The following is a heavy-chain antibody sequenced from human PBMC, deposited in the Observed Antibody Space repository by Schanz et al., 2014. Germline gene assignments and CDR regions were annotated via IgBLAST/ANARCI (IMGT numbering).Heavy chain of an antibody. CDR2: ISSTSTYI. CDR1: GFTFSSYA. D-gene: IGHD6-6*01. J-gene: IGHJ6*02. V-gene: IGHV3-21*01. CDR3: VREGSSSPDCCYYNGMDV. Sequence: VQLVESGGGVVQPGRSLRLSCAASGFTFSSYAVHWVRQAPGKGLEWVSSISSTSTYINYADSVKGRFTISRDNAKNSLHLQMNSLRAEDTAVYYCVREGSSSPDCCYYNGMDVWGQGTTVTVSS.